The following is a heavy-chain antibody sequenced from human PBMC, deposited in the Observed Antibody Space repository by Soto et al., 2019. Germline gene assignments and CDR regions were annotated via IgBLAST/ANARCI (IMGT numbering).Heavy chain of an antibody. J-gene: IGHJ3*02. V-gene: IGHV3-33*01. D-gene: IGHD6-19*01. CDR1: GFTFSSYG. Sequence: QVQLVESGGGVVQPGRSLRLSCAASGFTFSSYGMHWVRQAPGKGLEWVAVIWYDGSKKYYEDSVKGRVTISRDKSKNTLYLQMNSLRDEDTAVYYCARGGWLGNYDAFDIWGQGTMVTVSS. CDR3: ARGGWLGNYDAFDI. CDR2: IWYDGSKK.